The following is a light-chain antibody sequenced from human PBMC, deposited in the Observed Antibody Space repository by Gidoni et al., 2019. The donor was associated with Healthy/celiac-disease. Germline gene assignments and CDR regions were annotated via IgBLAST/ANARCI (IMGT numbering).Light chain of an antibody. CDR3: MQGTHLYS. J-gene: IGKJ2*03. Sequence: DVVMTQSPLSLPVTLGQPASISCRSSQSLVYSDGNTYLNWFQQRPCKSPRRLIYKVSNRDSGVPDRFSGSGSGTDFTLKISRVEAEDVGVYYCMQGTHLYSFXQXTKLEIK. CDR1: QSLVYSDGNTY. V-gene: IGKV2-30*01. CDR2: KVS.